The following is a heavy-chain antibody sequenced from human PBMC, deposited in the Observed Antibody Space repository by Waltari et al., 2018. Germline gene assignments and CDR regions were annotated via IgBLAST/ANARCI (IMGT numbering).Heavy chain of an antibody. CDR2: ISSISGAI. CDR3: ARGCGGYCSSGEYYFDQ. Sequence: EVQLVESGGGLVQPGGSLRLSCAASGLTFNSHAMNWVRQAPGKGLGGFSYISSISGAIYYADSVKGRFTISRDKAKNSVYLQMNSLRAEDTAVYYCARGCGGYCSSGEYYFDQWGQGTLVTVSS. D-gene: IGHD2-21*01. V-gene: IGHV3-48*01. J-gene: IGHJ4*02. CDR1: GLTFNSHA.